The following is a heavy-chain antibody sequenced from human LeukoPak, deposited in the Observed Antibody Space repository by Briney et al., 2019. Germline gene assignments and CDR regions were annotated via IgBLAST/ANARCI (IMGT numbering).Heavy chain of an antibody. D-gene: IGHD6-13*01. J-gene: IGHJ6*02. Sequence: GGSLRLSCAASGFTFSSYWMSWVRQAPGKGLEWVANIKQDGSEKNYVDSVKGRFTISRDNAKNSLYLQMNSLRAEDTAVYYCARIAAAGTPTLGYYYYYGMDVWGQGTTVTVSS. CDR1: GFTFSSYW. CDR2: IKQDGSEK. V-gene: IGHV3-7*01. CDR3: ARIAAAGTPTLGYYYYYGMDV.